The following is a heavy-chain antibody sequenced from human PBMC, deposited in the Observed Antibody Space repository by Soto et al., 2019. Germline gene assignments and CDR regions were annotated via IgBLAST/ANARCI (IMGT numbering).Heavy chain of an antibody. CDR2: ISYDGSNK. Sequence: QVQLVESGGGVVQPGRSLRLSCAASGFTFSSYGMHWVRQAPGKGLEWVAVISYDGSNKYYADSVKGRFTISRDNSKNPLYLQMNSLRAEDTAVYYCAKDPGVGYYGSGSYYYWGQGTLVTVSS. D-gene: IGHD3-10*01. CDR1: GFTFSSYG. J-gene: IGHJ4*02. CDR3: AKDPGVGYYGSGSYYY. V-gene: IGHV3-30*18.